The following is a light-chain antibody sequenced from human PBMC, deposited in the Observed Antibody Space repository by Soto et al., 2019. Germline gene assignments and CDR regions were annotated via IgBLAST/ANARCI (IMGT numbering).Light chain of an antibody. Sequence: QMTQSPSSLSASVGEKIIITCRASRDVGSDVSWYQQKPGQSPKLLIYAASNLYTGVPSRFSGSRSGTEFTLTISSLQPEDFASYYCLQDYGDSSTFGHGTKVDIK. V-gene: IGKV1-6*01. CDR1: RDVGSD. CDR2: AAS. J-gene: IGKJ1*01. CDR3: LQDYGDSST.